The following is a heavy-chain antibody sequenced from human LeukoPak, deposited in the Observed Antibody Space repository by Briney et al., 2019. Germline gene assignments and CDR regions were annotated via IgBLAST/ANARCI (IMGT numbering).Heavy chain of an antibody. J-gene: IGHJ2*01. D-gene: IGHD2-8*01. CDR1: GFTFSSYG. CDR2: ISDDGSHK. V-gene: IGHV3-30*18. Sequence: GRSLRLSCAASGFTFSSYGMHWVRQAPGEGLEWVAVISDDGSHKYYADSVKGRFTISRDDSKNTLYLQMNSLRAEDTAVFYCAKDTKTYYYFDLWGRGTLVTVSS. CDR3: AKDTKTYYYFDL.